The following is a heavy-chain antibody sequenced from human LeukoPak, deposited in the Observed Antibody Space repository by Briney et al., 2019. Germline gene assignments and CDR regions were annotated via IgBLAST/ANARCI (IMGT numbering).Heavy chain of an antibody. J-gene: IGHJ4*02. CDR1: GFTFSNYA. CDR3: AREYSSSSGRSFDY. Sequence: GSLRLSCAASGFTFSNYAMSWVRQAPGKGLEWVSAISGSGGGTYYADSVKGRFTISRDNAKNSLYLQMNSLRAEDTAVYYCAREYSSSSGRSFDYWGQGTLVTVSS. CDR2: ISGSGGGT. V-gene: IGHV3-23*01. D-gene: IGHD6-6*01.